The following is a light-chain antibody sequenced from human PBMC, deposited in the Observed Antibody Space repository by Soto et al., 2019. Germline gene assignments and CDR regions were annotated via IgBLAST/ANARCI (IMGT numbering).Light chain of an antibody. CDR3: QQYSDSAWT. Sequence: IVLTQSPGTLPLSPGERATLSCRASQSVSSSYLAWYQQKPGQAPRLRIFGTSHRATDIPDRFSGSGSESDFTLTITRLEPEDFAVYYCQQYSDSAWTFGQGTRVEIK. CDR1: QSVSSSY. J-gene: IGKJ1*01. CDR2: GTS. V-gene: IGKV3-20*01.